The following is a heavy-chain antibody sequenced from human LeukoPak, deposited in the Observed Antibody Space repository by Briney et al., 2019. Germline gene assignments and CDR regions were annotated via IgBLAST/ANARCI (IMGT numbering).Heavy chain of an antibody. V-gene: IGHV3-30*03. CDR3: ARAPYCSGGSCYPYYYYGMDV. CDR2: ISYDGSNK. J-gene: IGHJ6*02. Sequence: PGGSLRLSCAASGFTFSSYGMHWVRQAPGKGLEWVAVISYDGSNKYYADSVKGRFTISRDNSKNTLYLQMNSLRAEDTAVYYCARAPYCSGGSCYPYYYYGMDVWGQGTTVTVSS. D-gene: IGHD2-15*01. CDR1: GFTFSSYG.